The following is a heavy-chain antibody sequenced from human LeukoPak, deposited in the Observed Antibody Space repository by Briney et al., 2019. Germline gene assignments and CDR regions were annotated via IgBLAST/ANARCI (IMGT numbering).Heavy chain of an antibody. CDR2: ISSTSSTI. V-gene: IGHV3-48*02. Sequence: GGSLRLSCAASGFTFSSYSVNWVRQAPGKGLEWLSYISSTSSTIYYADSVKGRFTISRDNGKNSLYLQMNSLRDEDTAVYYCARGPVEYSSSSFHYYGMDVWGQGTTITVSS. CDR1: GFTFSSYS. J-gene: IGHJ6*02. D-gene: IGHD6-6*01. CDR3: ARGPVEYSSSSFHYYGMDV.